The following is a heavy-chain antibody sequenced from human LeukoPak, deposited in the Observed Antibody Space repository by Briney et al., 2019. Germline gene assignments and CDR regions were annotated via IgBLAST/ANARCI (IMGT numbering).Heavy chain of an antibody. CDR2: ISYDGSNK. CDR3: AREGDGYNSHVDY. Sequence: GRSLRLSCAASGFTFSSYAMRWVRQAPGKGLEWVAVISYDGSNKYYADSVKGRFTISRDNSKNTLYLQMNSLRAEDTAVYYCAREGDGYNSHVDYWGQGTLVTVSS. V-gene: IGHV3-30-3*01. CDR1: GFTFSSYA. D-gene: IGHD5-24*01. J-gene: IGHJ4*02.